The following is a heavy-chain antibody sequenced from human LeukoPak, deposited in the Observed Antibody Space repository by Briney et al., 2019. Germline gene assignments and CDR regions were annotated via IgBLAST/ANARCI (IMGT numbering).Heavy chain of an antibody. D-gene: IGHD1-14*01. CDR3: TRAAGNYQFYYYMDV. J-gene: IGHJ6*03. V-gene: IGHV4-38-2*01. Sequence: SETLSLTCGVSGYSISTDCYYWGWIRQPPGKGLEWIGNIYHSGITYYSPSLKSRVTISVDTSKNQFSLRLSSVTAEDTAVYYCTRAAGNYQFYYYMDVWGKGTTVTVSS. CDR2: IYHSGIT. CDR1: GYSISTDCYY.